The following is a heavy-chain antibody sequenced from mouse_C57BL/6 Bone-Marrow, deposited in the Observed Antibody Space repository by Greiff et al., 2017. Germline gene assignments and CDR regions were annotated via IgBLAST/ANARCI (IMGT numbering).Heavy chain of an antibody. V-gene: IGHV1-81*01. Sequence: QVHVKQSGAELARPGASVKLSCKASGYTFTSYGISWVKQRTGQGLEWIGEIYPRSGNTYYNEKFKGKATLTADKSSSTVYMELRSLTSEDSAVYFCARNDGYFDVWGTGTTVTVSS. CDR1: GYTFTSYG. J-gene: IGHJ1*03. CDR2: IYPRSGNT. CDR3: ARNDGYFDV. D-gene: IGHD2-3*01.